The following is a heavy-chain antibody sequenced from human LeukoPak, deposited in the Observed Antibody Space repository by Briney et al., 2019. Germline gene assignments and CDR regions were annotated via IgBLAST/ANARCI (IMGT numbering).Heavy chain of an antibody. V-gene: IGHV1-24*01. J-gene: IGHJ6*03. D-gene: IGHD2-21*01. CDR3: ARASHEKAYYSPRYYYYRDV. CDR2: FDPEDGET. CDR1: GYTLTELS. Sequence: ASVKVSCKVSGYTLTELSMHWVRQAPGKGLEWMGGFDPEDGETIYAQKFQGRVTMTEDTSTDTAYMELSSVTAADTAVYYCARASHEKAYYSPRYYYYRDVWGKGTTVTVS.